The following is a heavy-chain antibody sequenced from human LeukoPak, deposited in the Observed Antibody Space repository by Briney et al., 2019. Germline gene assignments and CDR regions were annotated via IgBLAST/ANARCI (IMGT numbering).Heavy chain of an antibody. CDR1: GGTFSSYA. Sequence: SVKVSCKASGGTFSSYAISWVRQAPRQGLEWMGGIIPIFGTANYAQKFQGRVTITADESTSTAYMELSSLRSEDTAVYYCARDFEYYYGSGSLYYYYGMDVWSKGTTVTVSS. V-gene: IGHV1-69*13. CDR2: IIPIFGTA. D-gene: IGHD3-10*01. CDR3: ARDFEYYYGSGSLYYYYGMDV. J-gene: IGHJ6*04.